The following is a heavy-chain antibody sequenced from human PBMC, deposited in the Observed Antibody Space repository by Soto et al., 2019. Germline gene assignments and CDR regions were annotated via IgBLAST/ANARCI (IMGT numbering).Heavy chain of an antibody. V-gene: IGHV1-2*02. CDR1: RDAITCRS. CDR2: INPNTGGT. Sequence: SVEPCSEECRDAITCRSMQWPQQAKRKGLEWMGWINPNTGGTNYAQNFQGRVTMTSDTSISTAYMELSWLRSDDTAVYYCAALVIALLYYSYGVAVWGKGTTVTVSS. D-gene: IGHD3-22*01. CDR3: AALVIALLYYSYGVAV. J-gene: IGHJ6*04.